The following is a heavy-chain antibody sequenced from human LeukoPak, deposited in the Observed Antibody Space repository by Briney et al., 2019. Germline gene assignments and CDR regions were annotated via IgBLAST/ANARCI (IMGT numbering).Heavy chain of an antibody. V-gene: IGHV4-4*07. Sequence: PSETLSLTCTVSGGSISSYYWSWIRQPAGKGLEWIGRIYTSGSTNYNPSLKSRVTMSVDTSKNQFSLKLSSVTAADTAVYYCARSKIAMGHNWFDPWGQGTLVTVSS. D-gene: IGHD5-18*01. CDR3: ARSKIAMGHNWFDP. J-gene: IGHJ5*02. CDR2: IYTSGST. CDR1: GGSISSYY.